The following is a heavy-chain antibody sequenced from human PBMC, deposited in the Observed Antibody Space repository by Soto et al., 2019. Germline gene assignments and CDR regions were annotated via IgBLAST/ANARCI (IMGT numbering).Heavy chain of an antibody. CDR1: GGSISSSSYY. J-gene: IGHJ4*02. V-gene: IGHV4-39*01. Sequence: PSETLSLTGTVSGGSISSSSYYWGWIRQPPGKGLEWIGSIYYSGSTYYNPSLKSRVTISVDTSKNQFSLKLSSVTAADTAVYYCARHEKYSGYEVDYWGQGTLVTVSS. CDR3: ARHEKYSGYEVDY. D-gene: IGHD5-12*01. CDR2: IYYSGST.